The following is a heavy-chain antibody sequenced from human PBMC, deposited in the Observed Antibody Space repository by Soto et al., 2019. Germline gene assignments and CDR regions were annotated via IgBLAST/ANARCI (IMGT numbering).Heavy chain of an antibody. CDR3: ARAGVLWFDGMDV. D-gene: IGHD3-10*01. V-gene: IGHV3-53*01. J-gene: IGHJ6*02. Sequence: EVQLVESGGGLIQPGGSLRLSCAASGFTVSSNYMSWVRQAPGKGLEWVSVIYSGGSTYYADSVKGRFTISRDNSKNTLYLQMNSLRAEDTAVYYCARAGVLWFDGMDVWGQGTTVTVSS. CDR1: GFTVSSNY. CDR2: IYSGGST.